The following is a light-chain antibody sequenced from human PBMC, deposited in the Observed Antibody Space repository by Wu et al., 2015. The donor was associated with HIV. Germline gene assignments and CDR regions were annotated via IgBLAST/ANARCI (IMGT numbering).Light chain of an antibody. J-gene: IGKJ5*01. CDR2: SSS. CDR1: QSVNSNY. V-gene: IGKV3-20*01. CDR3: QQYGSSPIT. Sequence: EIVLTQSPGTLSLSPGERASLSCRASQSVNSNYLAWYQQKPGQAPRLLIYSSSSRATGIPDRFSGSGSATDFTLTISRLEPEDFAVYYCQQYGSSPITFGQGTRLEIK.